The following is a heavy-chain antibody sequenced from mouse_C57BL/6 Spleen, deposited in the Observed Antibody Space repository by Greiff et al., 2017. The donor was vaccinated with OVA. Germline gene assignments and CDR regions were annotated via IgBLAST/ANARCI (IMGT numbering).Heavy chain of an antibody. V-gene: IGHV1-74*01. CDR3: EIGYYGYDDYYAMDY. CDR1: GYTFTSYW. CDR2: IHPSDSDT. J-gene: IGHJ4*01. Sequence: VQLQQPGAELVKPGASVRVSCKASGYTFTSYWMHWVKQRPGQGLEWIGRIHPSDSDTNYNQKFKGKATLTVDKSSSTAYMQLSSLTSEDSAVYYCEIGYYGYDDYYAMDYWGQGTSVTVAS. D-gene: IGHD2-2*01.